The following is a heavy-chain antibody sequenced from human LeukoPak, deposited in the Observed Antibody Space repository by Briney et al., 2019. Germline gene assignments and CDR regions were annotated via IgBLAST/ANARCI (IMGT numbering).Heavy chain of an antibody. Sequence: ASVKVSCKASGYTFTSYDINWVRQATGQGLEWMGWMNPNSSNTGYAQKFQGRVTMTRNTSISTAYMELSSLRSEDTAVYYCASKGTTVGSFDYWGQGTLVTVSS. V-gene: IGHV1-8*01. D-gene: IGHD4-11*01. CDR1: GYTFTSYD. CDR3: ASKGTTVGSFDY. CDR2: MNPNSSNT. J-gene: IGHJ4*02.